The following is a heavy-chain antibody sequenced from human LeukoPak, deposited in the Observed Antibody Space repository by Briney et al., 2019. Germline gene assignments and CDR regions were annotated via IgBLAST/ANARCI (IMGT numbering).Heavy chain of an antibody. V-gene: IGHV5-51*01. CDR2: IYPGDSDT. CDR3: ARHGQKYSSSWYSDDY. CDR1: GYSFTSYW. Sequence: GESLKISCKGSGYSFTSYWIGWVRQMPGKGLEWMGIIYPGDSDTRYSPSFQGQVTISADKSISTAYLQWSSLKASDTAMYYCARHGQKYSSSWYSDDYWGQGTLVTVSS. J-gene: IGHJ4*02. D-gene: IGHD6-13*01.